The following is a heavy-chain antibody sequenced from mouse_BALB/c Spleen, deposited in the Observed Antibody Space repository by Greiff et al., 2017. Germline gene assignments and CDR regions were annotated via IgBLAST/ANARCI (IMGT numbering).Heavy chain of an antibody. CDR2: IYPYNGGT. CDR3: ARGLYDGYSFYFDY. CDR1: GYTFTDYN. D-gene: IGHD2-3*01. V-gene: IGHV1S29*02. J-gene: IGHJ2*01. Sequence: EVQLQQSGPELVKPGASVKISCKASGYTFTDYNMHWVKQSHGKSLEWIGYIYPYNGGTGYNQKFKSKATLTVDNSSSTAYMELRSLTSEDSAVYYCARGLYDGYSFYFDYWGQGTTLTVSS.